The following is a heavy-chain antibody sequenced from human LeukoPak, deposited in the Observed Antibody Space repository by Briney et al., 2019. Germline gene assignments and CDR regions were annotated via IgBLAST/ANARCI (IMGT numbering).Heavy chain of an antibody. Sequence: GESLKISCKGSGYSFTNYWIGWVRQMPGKGLEGMAIIYPGDSDTRYSPSLQGQVTISADKSISTAYLQWSSLKASDTAMYYCARHRSVGASNPDPFNIWGQGTMVTVSS. CDR1: GYSFTNYW. CDR2: IYPGDSDT. J-gene: IGHJ3*02. D-gene: IGHD1-26*01. V-gene: IGHV5-51*01. CDR3: ARHRSVGASNPDPFNI.